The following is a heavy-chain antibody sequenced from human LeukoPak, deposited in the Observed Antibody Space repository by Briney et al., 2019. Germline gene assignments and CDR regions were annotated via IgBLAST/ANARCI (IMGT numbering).Heavy chain of an antibody. CDR1: GYSFATYW. V-gene: IGHV5-51*01. Sequence: GESLKISCKGSGYSFATYWIAWLRQMPGKGLEWMGIIYPADSDTRYSSSFQGQVTISADKSFSTAYLQWSSLKASDTAMYYCARRIGQDGSGRSFDYWGQGTLVTVSS. J-gene: IGHJ4*02. CDR2: IYPADSDT. CDR3: ARRIGQDGSGRSFDY. D-gene: IGHD3-10*01.